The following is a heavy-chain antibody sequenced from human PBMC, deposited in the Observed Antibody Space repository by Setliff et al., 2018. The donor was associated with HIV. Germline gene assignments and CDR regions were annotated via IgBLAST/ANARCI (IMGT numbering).Heavy chain of an antibody. CDR1: NCSITSAYH. CDR3: ARGPDYSSSPPFDY. D-gene: IGHD6-6*01. Sequence: PSETLSLTCAVSNCSITSAYHWGWIRQPPGKGLQWIGRISISGDTNYNPSLKSRATMSLDTSKNQFSLKLNSVTAADTAVYYCARGPDYSSSPPFDYWGQGTLVTV. J-gene: IGHJ4*02. CDR2: ISISGDT. V-gene: IGHV4-38-2*01.